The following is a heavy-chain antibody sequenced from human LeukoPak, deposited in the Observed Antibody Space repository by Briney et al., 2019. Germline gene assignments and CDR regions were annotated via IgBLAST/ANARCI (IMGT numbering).Heavy chain of an antibody. Sequence: GGSLRLSCAASGFTFSSYAMSWVRQAPGKGLEWVSGISGSGGSTYYADSVKGRFTISRDNSKNTLYLQMNSLGAEDTAVYYCATTYYYDRSGYAGYWGQGTLVIVSS. V-gene: IGHV3-23*01. CDR3: ATTYYYDRSGYAGY. D-gene: IGHD3-22*01. CDR1: GFTFSSYA. CDR2: ISGSGGST. J-gene: IGHJ4*02.